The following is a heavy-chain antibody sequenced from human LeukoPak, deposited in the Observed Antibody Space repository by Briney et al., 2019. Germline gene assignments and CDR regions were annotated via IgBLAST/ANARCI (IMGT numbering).Heavy chain of an antibody. J-gene: IGHJ5*02. CDR3: AREGELRYFDWLFPTINWFDP. Sequence: SQTLSLTCAISGDSVSSNSAAWNWIRQSPSRGLEWLGRTYYRSKWYNDYAVSVKNRITINPDTSKNQFSLKLSSVTAADTAVYYCAREGELRYFDWLFPTINWFDPWGQGTLVTVSS. CDR2: TYYRSKWYN. CDR1: GDSVSSNSAA. D-gene: IGHD3-9*01. V-gene: IGHV6-1*01.